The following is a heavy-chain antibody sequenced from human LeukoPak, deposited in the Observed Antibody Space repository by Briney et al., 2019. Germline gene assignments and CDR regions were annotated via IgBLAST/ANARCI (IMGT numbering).Heavy chain of an antibody. D-gene: IGHD3-22*01. CDR2: IRFDGTNK. Sequence: PGGSLRLSCAASVFNFSRNGMHWVRQAPGQGLEWVAFIRFDGTNKFYGASVRGRFIISRDNSKNTLYLQMNSLRAEDTAVYYCVRDFDDVNGDYYYIPEYWGRGMLVAVSS. V-gene: IGHV3-30*02. J-gene: IGHJ4*02. CDR1: VFNFSRNG. CDR3: VRDFDDVNGDYYYIPEY.